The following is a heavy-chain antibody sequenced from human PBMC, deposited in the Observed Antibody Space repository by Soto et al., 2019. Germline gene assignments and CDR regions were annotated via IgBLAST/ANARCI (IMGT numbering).Heavy chain of an antibody. V-gene: IGHV3-23*01. D-gene: IGHD4-17*01. CDR1: GFTFSSYA. J-gene: IGHJ6*02. CDR3: AKRGYGDYGYYGMDV. CDR2: ISGSGGST. Sequence: EVQLLESGGGLVQPGGSLRLSCAASGFTFSSYAMSWVRQAPGKGLEWVSAISGSGGSTYYADSVKGRFTISRDNSKNKLYLQMNSLRAEDTAVYYCAKRGYGDYGYYGMDVWGQGTTVTVSS.